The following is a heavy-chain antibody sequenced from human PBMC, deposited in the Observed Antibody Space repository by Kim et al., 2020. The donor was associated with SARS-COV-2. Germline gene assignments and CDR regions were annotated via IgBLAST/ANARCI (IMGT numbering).Heavy chain of an antibody. Sequence: SETLSLTCDVSGGSFSGSGQFWGWIRQPPGRGLEWIGIMYSSGGTNYNPSLESRLSMYMDKSKNQLSLRLRSLTAADTALYFCARGLDVLTGHRGPGVFDVWGLGTNVTVSS. D-gene: IGHD3-9*01. J-gene: IGHJ3*01. V-gene: IGHV4-39*01. CDR3: ARGLDVLTGHRGPGVFDV. CDR1: GGSFSGSGQF. CDR2: MYSSGGT.